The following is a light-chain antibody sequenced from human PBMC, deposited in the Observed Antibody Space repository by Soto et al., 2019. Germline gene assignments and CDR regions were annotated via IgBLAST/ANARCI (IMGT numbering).Light chain of an antibody. CDR2: DAS. Sequence: EIVLTQSPATLSLSPGERATLSCRASQSVSSYLAWYQQKHGQAPRLLIYDASNRATGIPARFSGSGSGTDFTLTISSLEPEDFAVYYCQQRSNWPWTFGQGTKLEIK. V-gene: IGKV3-11*01. CDR3: QQRSNWPWT. J-gene: IGKJ2*01. CDR1: QSVSSY.